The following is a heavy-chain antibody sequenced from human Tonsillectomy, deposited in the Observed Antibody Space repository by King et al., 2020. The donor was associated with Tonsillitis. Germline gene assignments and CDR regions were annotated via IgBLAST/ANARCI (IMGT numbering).Heavy chain of an antibody. Sequence: QLVQSGAEVKKPGSSVKVSCKASGGTFSSYAIRWVRQAPGQGLEWMGGIIPIFGTANYAQKFQGRVTITADESTSTAYMELSSLRSEDTAVYYCARTGGYYYDSSGYYRPLAYYYYYMDVWGKGTTVTVSS. D-gene: IGHD3-22*01. J-gene: IGHJ6*03. CDR1: GGTFSSYA. CDR2: IIPIFGTA. CDR3: ARTGGYYYDSSGYYRPLAYYYYYMDV. V-gene: IGHV1-69*12.